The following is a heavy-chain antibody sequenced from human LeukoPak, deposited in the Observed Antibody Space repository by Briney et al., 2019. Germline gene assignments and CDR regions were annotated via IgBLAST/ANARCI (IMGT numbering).Heavy chain of an antibody. Sequence: QAGGPLSFPCEPSGFTSVGFSLTGFPKPQGRGLSGFSGFGTAGDTYYPDSVRGRFTISRENGKNSFYLQMNNLRVGDTAVYYCARGAYNGDNWHFDLWGRGTLVTVSS. J-gene: IGHJ2*01. CDR3: ARGAYNGDNWHFDL. CDR1: GFTSVGF. D-gene: IGHD2-21*02. CDR2: FGTAGDT. V-gene: IGHV3-13*01.